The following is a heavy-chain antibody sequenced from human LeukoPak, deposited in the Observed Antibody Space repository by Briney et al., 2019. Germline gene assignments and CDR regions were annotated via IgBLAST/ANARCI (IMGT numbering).Heavy chain of an antibody. CDR3: ARASSGWFHYFDY. J-gene: IGHJ4*02. Sequence: SETLSLTCTVSGGSIRSYYWGWIRQPPGKGLEWIGYIYYSGSTNYNPSLKSRVTISVDTSKNQFSLRLSSVTAADTAVYYCARASSGWFHYFDYWGQGTLVTVSS. V-gene: IGHV4-59*01. CDR1: GGSIRSYY. D-gene: IGHD6-19*01. CDR2: IYYSGST.